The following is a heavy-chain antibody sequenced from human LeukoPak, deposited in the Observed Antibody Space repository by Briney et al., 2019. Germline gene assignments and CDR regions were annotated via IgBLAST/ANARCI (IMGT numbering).Heavy chain of an antibody. Sequence: ASVKISCKGSGYSFTSYWIGWVRQMPGKGLEWMGIIYPGDSDTRYSPSFQGQVTISADKSISTAYPQWSSLKASDTAMYYCARQQGLTNWDAFDIWGQGTMVTVSS. CDR2: IYPGDSDT. CDR1: GYSFTSYW. J-gene: IGHJ3*02. D-gene: IGHD1-1*01. CDR3: ARQQGLTNWDAFDI. V-gene: IGHV5-51*01.